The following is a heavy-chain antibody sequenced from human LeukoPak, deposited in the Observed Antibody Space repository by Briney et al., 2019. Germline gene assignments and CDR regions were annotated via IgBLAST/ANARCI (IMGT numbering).Heavy chain of an antibody. Sequence: ASVKVSCKASGYTFTGYYMHWVRRAPGQGLEWMGRINPNSGGTNYAQKSQGRVTMTSDTSISTAYMELSRLRSDDTAVYYCARPYGQQLVRENWFDPWGQGTLVTVSS. CDR3: ARPYGQQLVRENWFDP. V-gene: IGHV1-2*06. CDR1: GYTFTGYY. CDR2: INPNSGGT. D-gene: IGHD6-13*01. J-gene: IGHJ5*02.